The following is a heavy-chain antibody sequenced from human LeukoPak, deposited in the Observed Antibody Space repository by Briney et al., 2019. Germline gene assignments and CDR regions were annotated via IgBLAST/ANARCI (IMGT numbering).Heavy chain of an antibody. CDR2: IYHSGST. Sequence: SETLSLTCAVYGGSFSDYYWSWIRQPPGKGLEWIGEIYHSGSTNYNPSLKSRVTISVDKSKNQFSLKLSSVTAADTAVYYCARRGSMVRGAIITRSGWFDPWGQGTLVTVSS. CDR1: GGSFSDYY. CDR3: ARRGSMVRGAIITRSGWFDP. D-gene: IGHD3-10*01. J-gene: IGHJ5*02. V-gene: IGHV4-34*01.